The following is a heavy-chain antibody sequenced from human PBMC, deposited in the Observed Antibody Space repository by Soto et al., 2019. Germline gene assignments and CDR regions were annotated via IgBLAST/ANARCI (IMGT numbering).Heavy chain of an antibody. J-gene: IGHJ6*02. CDR2: IYWDDDK. V-gene: IGHV2-5*02. CDR3: RYDPLYYYGMDV. Sequence: SGPTLVNPTQTLTLTCTFSGFSLSTSGVGVGWIRQPPGKALEWLALIYWDDDKRYSPSLKSRLTITKDTSKNQVVLTMTNMDPVDTATCYCRYDPLYYYGMDVWGQGTTVTGLL. D-gene: IGHD3-3*01. CDR1: GFSLSTSGVG.